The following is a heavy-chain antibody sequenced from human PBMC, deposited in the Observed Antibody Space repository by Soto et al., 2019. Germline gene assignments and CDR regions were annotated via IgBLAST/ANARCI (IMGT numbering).Heavy chain of an antibody. CDR2: ISGSGGST. CDR1: GFTFSSYA. CDR3: AKSEQTDLRYFDLYYYYMDV. J-gene: IGHJ6*03. Sequence: GGSLRLSCAASGFTFSSYAMSWVRQAPGKGLEWVSAISGSGGSTYYADSVKGRFTISRDNSKNTLYLQMNSLRAEDTAVYYCAKSEQTDLRYFDLYYYYMDVWGKGTTVTVSS. D-gene: IGHD3-9*01. V-gene: IGHV3-23*01.